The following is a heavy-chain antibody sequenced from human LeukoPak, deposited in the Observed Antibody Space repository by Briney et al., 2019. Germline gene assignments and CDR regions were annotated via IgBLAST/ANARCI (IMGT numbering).Heavy chain of an antibody. J-gene: IGHJ6*02. V-gene: IGHV4-34*01. CDR3: AARPSYYYGMDV. Sequence: PSETLSLTCAVYGGSFSGHYWSWLRQPPGKGLEWIGEINHSGSTNYNPSLKSRVTISVDTSKNQFSLKLSSVTAADTAVYYCAARPSYYYGMDVWGQGTTVTVSS. D-gene: IGHD6-6*01. CDR2: INHSGST. CDR1: GGSFSGHY.